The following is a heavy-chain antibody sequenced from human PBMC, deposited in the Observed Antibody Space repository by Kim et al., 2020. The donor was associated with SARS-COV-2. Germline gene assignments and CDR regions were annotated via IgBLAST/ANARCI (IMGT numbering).Heavy chain of an antibody. J-gene: IGHJ6*02. CDR2: ST. Sequence: STNCADSVKGRFTISRDNAKNTLYLQMNSVRVDDTAVYCCVPSPSYGMDVLGQGTTVTVSS. CDR3: VPSPSYGMDV. V-gene: IGHV3-74*01.